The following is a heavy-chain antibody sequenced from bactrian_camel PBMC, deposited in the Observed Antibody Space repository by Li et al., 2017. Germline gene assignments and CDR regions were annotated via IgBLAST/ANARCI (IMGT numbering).Heavy chain of an antibody. J-gene: IGHJ4*01. Sequence: VQLVESGGGSVQSGGSLRLSCAASGYTYRRACMGWRRQAPGTEREGVAAIYTTRPITDYADSVKGRFTISQDNAAKNMLYLQMNSLKPGDTAMYYCAADFHPCYGLGNPKMFDFWGRGTQVTVS. CDR2: IYTTRPIT. D-gene: IGHD5*01. CDR3: AADFHPCYGLGNPKMFDF. CDR1: GYTYRRAC. V-gene: IGHV3S1*01.